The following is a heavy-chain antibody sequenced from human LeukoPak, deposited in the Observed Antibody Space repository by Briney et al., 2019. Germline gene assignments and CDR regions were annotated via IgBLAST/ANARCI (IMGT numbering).Heavy chain of an antibody. J-gene: IGHJ4*02. Sequence: ASVKVSCKASGYDSTSYYMHWLRQAPGQGLEWMAIISPSSGSTSFAQKFQGRLSMTRDTSTSTVYMELRSLRSEDTAVYYCARGSSTAVVILDPYYFDSWGQGTLVTVSS. V-gene: IGHV1-46*01. CDR3: ARGSSTAVVILDPYYFDS. CDR1: GYDSTSYY. CDR2: ISPSSGST. D-gene: IGHD3-22*01.